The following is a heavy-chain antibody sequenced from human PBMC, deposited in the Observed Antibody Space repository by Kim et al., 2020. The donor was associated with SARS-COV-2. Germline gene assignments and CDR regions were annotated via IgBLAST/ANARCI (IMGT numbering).Heavy chain of an antibody. J-gene: IGHJ2*01. CDR3: ARGRGGDGWYFDL. CDR2: INRDGSA. CDR1: TGSFSGYY. Sequence: SETLSLTCAVYTGSFSGYYWSWIRQPPGKGLEWIGEINRDGSANYNPSLRSRVSISVDTSKNQFSLKLNSVTAADTAVYYCARGRGGDGWYFDLSGRDSLVTVSS. V-gene: IGHV4-34*01. D-gene: IGHD2-21*02.